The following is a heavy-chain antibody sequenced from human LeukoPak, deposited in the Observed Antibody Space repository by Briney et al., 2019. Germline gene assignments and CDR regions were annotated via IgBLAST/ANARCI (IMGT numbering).Heavy chain of an antibody. V-gene: IGHV3-21*01. CDR3: ARDLWDH. CDR1: GFTFSTYT. CDR2: ITSAGNFI. J-gene: IGHJ4*02. Sequence: PGGSLRLSCAASGFTFSTYTTIWVRQAPGKGLEWVSSITSAGNFIYYAGSLRGRFTVSRDNAKNSLYLQMNRPRAEDTAMYYCARDLWDHWGQGTLVTVSS.